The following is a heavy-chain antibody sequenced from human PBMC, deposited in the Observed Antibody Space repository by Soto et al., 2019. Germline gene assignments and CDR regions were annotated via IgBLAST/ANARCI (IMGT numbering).Heavy chain of an antibody. D-gene: IGHD2-8*01. V-gene: IGHV3-49*05. CDR1: GFTFGDYA. J-gene: IGHJ4*02. Sequence: EVQLVESGGGLVKPGRSLRLSCTASGFTFGDYAMSWFRQAPGKGLEWVGFIRSKAYGGTTEYAASVKGRFTISRDDSKSIAYLQMNSLKTEDTAVYYCTRDKICTNGVCYLAFYYWGQGTLVTVSS. CDR3: TRDKICTNGVCYLAFYY. CDR2: IRSKAYGGTT.